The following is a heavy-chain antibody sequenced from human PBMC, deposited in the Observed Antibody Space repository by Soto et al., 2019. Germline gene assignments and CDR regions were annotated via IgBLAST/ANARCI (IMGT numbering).Heavy chain of an antibody. CDR2: IIPIFGTA. CDR1: GGTFSSYA. V-gene: IGHV1-69*01. J-gene: IGHJ3*01. Sequence: QVQLVQSGAEVQKPGSSVKVSCKASGGTFSSYAISWVRQAPGQGLEWMGGIIPIFGTANYAQKFQGRVTSNADESTSTAYMELGSLRSEDTAVYYCATTQGNMVRGVGAFDLWGQGTMVTVSS. CDR3: ATTQGNMVRGVGAFDL. D-gene: IGHD3-10*01.